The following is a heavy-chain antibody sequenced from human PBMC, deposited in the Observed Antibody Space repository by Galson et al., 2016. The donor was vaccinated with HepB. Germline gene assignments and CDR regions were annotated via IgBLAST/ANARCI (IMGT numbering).Heavy chain of an antibody. CDR2: INPKNGAT. V-gene: IGHV1-2*02. CDR1: GYSFTTYF. J-gene: IGHJ4*02. D-gene: IGHD5-12*01. CDR3: VREAHGYSGF. Sequence: SVKVSCKASGYSFTTYFIYWVRQAPGQGLEWMGWINPKNGATRCAQKFEDRVTMSRDTSTATVYMELTSVTSDDTAVFYCVREAHGYSGFWGQGTLVTVSS.